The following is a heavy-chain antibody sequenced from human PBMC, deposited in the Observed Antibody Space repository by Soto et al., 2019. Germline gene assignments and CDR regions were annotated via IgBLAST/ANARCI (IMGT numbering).Heavy chain of an antibody. Sequence: ASVKVSCKASGYTFVSHGISCVRQAPGQDFEWMGWISADNDNRNSAQKFQDRVTMTIETSTNTAYMELRKLTSDDTALYYCVRDARQQSPGDVWG. J-gene: IGHJ3*01. CDR3: VRDARQQSPGDV. V-gene: IGHV1-18*01. D-gene: IGHD6-13*01. CDR1: GYTFVSHG. CDR2: ISADNDNR.